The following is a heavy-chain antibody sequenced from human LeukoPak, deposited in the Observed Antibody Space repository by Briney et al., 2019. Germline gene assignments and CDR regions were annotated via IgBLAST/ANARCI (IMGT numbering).Heavy chain of an antibody. Sequence: ASQTLSLTCTVSGGSISSGSYYWSWIRQPAGKGLEWIGRIYTSGSTNYNPSLKSRVTISVDTSKNQFSLKLSSVTAADTAVYYCAREARPWGGWFDPWGQGTLVTASS. V-gene: IGHV4-61*02. J-gene: IGHJ5*02. CDR1: GGSISSGSYY. D-gene: IGHD6-6*01. CDR3: AREARPWGGWFDP. CDR2: IYTSGST.